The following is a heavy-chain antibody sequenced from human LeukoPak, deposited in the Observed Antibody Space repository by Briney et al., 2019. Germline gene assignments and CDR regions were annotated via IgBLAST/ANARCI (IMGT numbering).Heavy chain of an antibody. J-gene: IGHJ3*02. Sequence: SQTLSLTCAVSGGSISSGGYSWSWIRQPPGKGLEWIGYIYHSGSTYYNPSLKSRVTISVDRSKNQFSLKLSSVTAADTAVYYCARVSSGYYDSSGYYFPDIWGQGTMVTVSS. D-gene: IGHD3-22*01. V-gene: IGHV4-30-2*01. CDR3: ARVSSGYYDSSGYYFPDI. CDR1: GGSISSGGYS. CDR2: IYHSGST.